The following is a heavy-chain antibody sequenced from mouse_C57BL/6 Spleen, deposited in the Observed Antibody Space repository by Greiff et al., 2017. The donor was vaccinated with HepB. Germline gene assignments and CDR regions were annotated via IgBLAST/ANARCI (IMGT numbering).Heavy chain of an antibody. CDR1: GYSFTGYY. CDR3: ARSVGYYGDY. Sequence: VHVKQSGPELVKPGASVKISCKASGYSFTGYYMNWVKQSPEKSLEWIGEINPSTGGTTYNQKFKAKATLTVDKSSSTAYMQLKRLTSEDSAVYYCARSVGYYGDYWGQGTSVTVSS. CDR2: INPSTGGT. D-gene: IGHD2-3*01. J-gene: IGHJ4*01. V-gene: IGHV1-42*01.